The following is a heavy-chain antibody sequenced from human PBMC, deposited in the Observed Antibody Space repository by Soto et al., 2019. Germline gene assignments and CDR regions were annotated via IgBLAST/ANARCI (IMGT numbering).Heavy chain of an antibody. D-gene: IGHD2-2*02. V-gene: IGHV4-39*01. Sequence: SETLSLTCTVSGGSFTDTTYYWGWVRQPPGEGLEWIGSIYYSGRTYYNPSLTSRVSISVDTSKSQTSLKVSSVTAADTAVYFCARHAINSYKDFDRWGQGTLVTVSS. CDR3: ARHAINSYKDFDR. J-gene: IGHJ4*02. CDR2: IYYSGRT. CDR1: GGSFTDTTYY.